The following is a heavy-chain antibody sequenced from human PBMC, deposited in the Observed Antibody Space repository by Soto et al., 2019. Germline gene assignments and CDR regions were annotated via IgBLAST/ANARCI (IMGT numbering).Heavy chain of an antibody. Sequence: GGSLRLSCAASGFAFRNYGMHWVRQTPGKGLEWVAVLGFDGGGLYYADSVKGRFTISRDNSKNTLDLQMDSLRVEDTALYYCAREPVGPDYAMDVWGQGTMVTVSS. D-gene: IGHD1-26*01. CDR3: AREPVGPDYAMDV. CDR1: GFAFRNYG. CDR2: LGFDGGGL. J-gene: IGHJ6*02. V-gene: IGHV3-33*01.